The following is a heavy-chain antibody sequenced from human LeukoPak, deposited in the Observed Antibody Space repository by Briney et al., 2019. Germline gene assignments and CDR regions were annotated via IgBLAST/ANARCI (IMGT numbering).Heavy chain of an antibody. CDR1: GGSISSYY. V-gene: IGHV4-4*07. J-gene: IGHJ5*02. Sequence: SETLSLTCTVSGGSISSYYWSWIRQPAGKGLEWIGHIYTSGSTNYNPSLKSRVTMSVDTSKNQFSLKLSSVTAADTAVDYCARDARSYYDILTGLRNWFDPWGQGNLGTVSS. D-gene: IGHD3-9*01. CDR2: IYTSGST. CDR3: ARDARSYYDILTGLRNWFDP.